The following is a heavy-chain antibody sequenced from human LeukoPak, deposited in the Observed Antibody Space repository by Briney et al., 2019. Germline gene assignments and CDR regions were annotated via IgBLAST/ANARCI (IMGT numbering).Heavy chain of an antibody. Sequence: GGSLRLSCAASGFAFSTFALSWVRQAPGKGLEWVSTIDGSGESTFYADSVKGRFTVSRDNSKDTLYLQMSDLKIEDTAVYYCARGGGDWGQGTLVTVSS. CDR2: IDGSGEST. CDR1: GFAFSTFA. V-gene: IGHV3-23*01. CDR3: ARGGGD. J-gene: IGHJ4*02. D-gene: IGHD3-16*01.